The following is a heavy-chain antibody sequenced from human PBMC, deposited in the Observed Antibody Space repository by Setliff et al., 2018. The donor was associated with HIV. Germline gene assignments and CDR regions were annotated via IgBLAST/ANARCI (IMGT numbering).Heavy chain of an antibody. D-gene: IGHD4-17*01. J-gene: IGHJ4*02. CDR3: ARYSTLTTNFDY. CDR2: IPHNGGT. Sequence: PSETLSLTCAVSGYSIGSGSFWGWIRQPPGKGLEWIATIPHNGGTYYNPDPSLTGRVTISLDTSKNQFSLKLAFVTAADTAVYYCARYSTLTTNFDYWGQGTQVTVPQ. V-gene: IGHV4-38-2*01. CDR1: GYSIGSGSF.